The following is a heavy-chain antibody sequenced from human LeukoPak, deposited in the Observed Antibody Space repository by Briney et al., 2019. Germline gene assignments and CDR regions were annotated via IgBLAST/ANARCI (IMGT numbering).Heavy chain of an antibody. CDR2: INHSGST. J-gene: IGHJ4*02. Sequence: PSETLSLTCAVYGGSFSGYYWSWIRQPPGKGLEWIGEINHSGSTNYNPSLKSRVTISVDTSKNQFSLKLSSVTAADTAVYYCARGPYVGSCGTFDYWGQGTLVTVSS. V-gene: IGHV4-34*01. CDR3: ARGPYVGSCGTFDY. CDR1: GGSFSGYY. D-gene: IGHD5-18*01.